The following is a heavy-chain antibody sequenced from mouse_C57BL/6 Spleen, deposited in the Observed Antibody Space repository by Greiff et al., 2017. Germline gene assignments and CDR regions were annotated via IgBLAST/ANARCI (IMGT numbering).Heavy chain of an antibody. Sequence: VQLQQSGPELVKPGASVKISCKASGYAFSSSWMNWVKQRPGKGLEWIGRIYPGDGDTNYNGKFKGKATLAADKSSSTAYMQLISLASEDAAVYCWARAPGDWYFDVWGTGTTVTVSA. D-gene: IGHD4-1*01. V-gene: IGHV1-82*01. CDR1: GYAFSSSW. CDR3: ARAPGDWYFDV. CDR2: IYPGDGDT. J-gene: IGHJ1*03.